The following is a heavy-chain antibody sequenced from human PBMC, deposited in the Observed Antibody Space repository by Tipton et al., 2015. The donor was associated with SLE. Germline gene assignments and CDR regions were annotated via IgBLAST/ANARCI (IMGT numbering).Heavy chain of an antibody. V-gene: IGHV3-49*04. CDR1: GFTFGDYA. J-gene: IGHJ4*02. D-gene: IGHD5-24*01. CDR3: TRGGGYRFAYFDY. Sequence: SLRLSCTTSGFTFGDYAMSWVRQAPGKGLEWVGFIRNKAYGGTTEHSASVKGRFTISRYESKSIAYLQMNSLKTEDTAVYYCTRGGGYRFAYFDYWGQGTLVTVSS. CDR2: IRNKAYGGTT.